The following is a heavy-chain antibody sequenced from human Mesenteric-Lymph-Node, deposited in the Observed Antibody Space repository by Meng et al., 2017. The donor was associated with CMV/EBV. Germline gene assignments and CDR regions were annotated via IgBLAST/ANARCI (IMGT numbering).Heavy chain of an antibody. Sequence: SVKVSCKASGGTFSSYAISWVRQAPGQGLEGMGGIIPIFGTANYEQKFQGRVTITTDESTSTAYMELSSLSSEDTAVYYCARGVLDGYNPEPHSLDYWGQGTLVTVSS. CDR3: ARGVLDGYNPEPHSLDY. CDR1: GGTFSSYA. D-gene: IGHD5-24*01. CDR2: IIPIFGTA. J-gene: IGHJ4*02. V-gene: IGHV1-69*05.